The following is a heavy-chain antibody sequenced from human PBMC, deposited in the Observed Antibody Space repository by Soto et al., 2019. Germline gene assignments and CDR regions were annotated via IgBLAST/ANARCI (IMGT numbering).Heavy chain of an antibody. CDR1: GFTFSSYG. J-gene: IGHJ6*02. CDR3: ARDDPYGSGSYYNYYYGMDV. D-gene: IGHD3-10*01. V-gene: IGHV3-33*01. CDR2: IWYDGSNK. Sequence: GESLKISCAASGFTFSSYGMHWVRQAPGKGLEWVAVIWYDGSNKYYADSVKGRFTISRDNSKNTLYLQMNSLRAEDTAVYYCARDDPYGSGSYYNYYYGMDVWGQGTTVTVSS.